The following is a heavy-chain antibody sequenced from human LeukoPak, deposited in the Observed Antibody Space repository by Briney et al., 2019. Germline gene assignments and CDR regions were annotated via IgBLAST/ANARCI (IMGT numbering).Heavy chain of an antibody. CDR3: ARRRPYVPVPAASFDY. D-gene: IGHD2-2*01. CDR2: IYYSGST. CDR1: GGSISSSSYY. Sequence: PSETLSLTCTVSGGSISSSSYYWGWIRQPPGKGLEWIGSIYYSGSTYYNPSLKSRVTISVDRSKNQFSLNLSSVTAADTAVYYCARRRPYVPVPAASFDYWGQGILVTVSS. V-gene: IGHV4-39*01. J-gene: IGHJ4*02.